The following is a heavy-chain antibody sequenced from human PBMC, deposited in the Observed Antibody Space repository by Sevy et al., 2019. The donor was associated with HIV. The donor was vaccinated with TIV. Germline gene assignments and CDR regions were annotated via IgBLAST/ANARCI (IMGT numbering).Heavy chain of an antibody. CDR2: ISPGAYNT. V-gene: IGHV3-23*01. Sequence: GGCLRLSCAASGFTFSTYAMSWVRQAPGKGLERVSSISPGAYNTYYADSVKGRFTISRDNSKNTLYLQMNYLTAGDMAQYYCARGRDVVVEPSARRFDPWGQGTLVNVSS. CDR3: ARGRDVVVEPSARRFDP. D-gene: IGHD2-15*01. CDR1: GFTFSTYA. J-gene: IGHJ5*02.